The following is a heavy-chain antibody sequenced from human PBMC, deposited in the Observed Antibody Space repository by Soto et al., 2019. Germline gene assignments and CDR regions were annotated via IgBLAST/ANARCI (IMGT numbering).Heavy chain of an antibody. J-gene: IGHJ5*02. D-gene: IGHD2-2*01. Sequence: AAVKVSCKASGYTFTGYYIHWGRQAAGQGLEGMGGINPSSGGTYYAQKFQARVTMTRDTSISTAYMELTGLTFDDTAVYYCAREVQAHTTSSLDAWGRGTLVTVSS. CDR1: GYTFTGYY. V-gene: IGHV1-2*02. CDR3: AREVQAHTTSSLDA. CDR2: INPSSGGT.